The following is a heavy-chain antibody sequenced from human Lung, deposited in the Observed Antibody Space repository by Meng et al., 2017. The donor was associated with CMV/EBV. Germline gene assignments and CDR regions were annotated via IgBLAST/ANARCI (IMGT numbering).Heavy chain of an antibody. Sequence: SCAASGFSLSDYSMNWVRQAPGKGLEWVSISSKSEGYIRYADSVKGRFTISRDNAKNSLSLQMNNLRAEDTAVYYCARCYDFWSGYYSDYLGQGXLVTVSS. CDR2: SSKSEGYI. V-gene: IGHV3-21*04. CDR1: GFSLSDYS. J-gene: IGHJ4*02. CDR3: ARCYDFWSGYYSDY. D-gene: IGHD3-3*01.